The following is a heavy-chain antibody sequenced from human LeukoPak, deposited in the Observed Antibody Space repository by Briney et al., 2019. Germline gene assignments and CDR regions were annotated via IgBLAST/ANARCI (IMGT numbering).Heavy chain of an antibody. Sequence: GGSLRLSCAASGFTFSSYSMGWVRQAPGKGLEWVSFISKRGSHTYYAESMQGRFTLSRDNAKDSLYLQVNSLRGEDTAVYYCARGYDYGDFYYFDYWGQGALVTVSS. D-gene: IGHD4-17*01. CDR1: GFTFSSYS. J-gene: IGHJ4*02. CDR2: ISKRGSHT. V-gene: IGHV3-21*01. CDR3: ARGYDYGDFYYFDY.